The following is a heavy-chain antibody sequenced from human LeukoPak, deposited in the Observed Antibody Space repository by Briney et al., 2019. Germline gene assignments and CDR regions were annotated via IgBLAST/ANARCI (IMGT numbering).Heavy chain of an antibody. CDR3: ARVYVAGFYYYYMDV. V-gene: IGHV1-2*02. J-gene: IGHJ6*03. Sequence: ASVKVSCKASGYTFTGYYMHWVRQAPGQGLEWMGWISPNSGGTNYAQKFQGRVTMTRDTSISTAYMELSRLRSDDTAVYYCARVYVAGFYYYYMDVWGKGTTVTVSS. CDR1: GYTFTGYY. CDR2: ISPNSGGT. D-gene: IGHD5/OR15-5a*01.